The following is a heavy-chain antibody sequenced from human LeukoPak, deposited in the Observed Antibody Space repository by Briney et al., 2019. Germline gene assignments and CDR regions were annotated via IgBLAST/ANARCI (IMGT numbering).Heavy chain of an antibody. J-gene: IGHJ4*02. Sequence: PSETLSLTCAVYGGSFSDYYWSWIRQPPGKGLEWIGEINHSGSTNYNPSLKSRVTISVDTSKNQFSLKLSSVTAADTAVYYCASGGGPHYFDYWGQGTLVTVSS. D-gene: IGHD2-15*01. CDR1: GGSFSDYY. V-gene: IGHV4-34*01. CDR2: INHSGST. CDR3: ASGGGPHYFDY.